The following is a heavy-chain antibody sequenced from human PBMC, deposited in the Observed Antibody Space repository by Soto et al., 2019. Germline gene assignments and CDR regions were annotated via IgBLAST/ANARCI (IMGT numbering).Heavy chain of an antibody. Sequence: QVQLEQSEAEEKKPGASVKVSCKASGYTFTSYAMHWVRQAPGQRLEWMGWINAGNGNTKYSQKFQGRVTITRDTSASTAYMELSSLRSEDTAVYYCARSIVVVTALDYWGQGTLVTVSS. V-gene: IGHV1-3*05. D-gene: IGHD2-21*02. CDR2: INAGNGNT. CDR1: GYTFTSYA. J-gene: IGHJ4*02. CDR3: ARSIVVVTALDY.